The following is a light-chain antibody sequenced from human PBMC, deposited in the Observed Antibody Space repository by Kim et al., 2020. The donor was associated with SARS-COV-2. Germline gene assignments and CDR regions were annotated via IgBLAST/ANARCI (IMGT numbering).Light chain of an antibody. J-gene: IGKJ4*01. Sequence: TPGERATLSCGAIQRVSSYLAWDQQKPGQAPRLRIYDASNRATGIPARFSGSGSGTDFTLTISSLEPEDFAVYYCQQRSNWPLTFGGGTKVDIK. CDR1: QRVSSY. V-gene: IGKV3-11*01. CDR3: QQRSNWPLT. CDR2: DAS.